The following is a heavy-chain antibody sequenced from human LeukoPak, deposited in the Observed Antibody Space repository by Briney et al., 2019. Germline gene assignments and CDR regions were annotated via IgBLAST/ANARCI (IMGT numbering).Heavy chain of an antibody. CDR2: ISSSSSTT. CDR1: GFTFSSYS. J-gene: IGHJ6*03. CDR3: PRRLPWFGESYFYYYMDV. Sequence: PGGCLRLSCAASGFTFSSYSMNWVRQAPGKGREWISYISSSSSTTYYAHSVKGRFTIPRDNGENSLYLQMNSLRAEDKALYCCPRRLPWFGESYFYYYMDVWEEGTTVTVSS. V-gene: IGHV3-48*01. D-gene: IGHD3-10*01.